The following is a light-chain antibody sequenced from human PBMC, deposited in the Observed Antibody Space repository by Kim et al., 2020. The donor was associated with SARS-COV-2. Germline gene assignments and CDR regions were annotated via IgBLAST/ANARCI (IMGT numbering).Light chain of an antibody. CDR2: GAS. V-gene: IGKV3-20*01. CDR3: KQYGSAPST. CDR1: QSVTSNY. Sequence: EVVLTQSPGTLSLSPGERATLSCRASQSVTSNYLAWYQQRPGQPPRLLIYGASSRATDIPDKFSGSGSGTDFTLTISRLEPDDFAVYYCKQYGSAPSTFGQGTKVDIK. J-gene: IGKJ1*01.